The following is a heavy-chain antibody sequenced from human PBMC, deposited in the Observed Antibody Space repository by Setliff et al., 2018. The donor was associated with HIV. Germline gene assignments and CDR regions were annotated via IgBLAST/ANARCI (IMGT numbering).Heavy chain of an antibody. CDR3: AGGAWGSRLDY. D-gene: IGHD7-27*01. CDR1: GYSFSSYE. J-gene: IGHJ4*02. Sequence: GESLKISCQASGYSFSSYEMNWVRQGPGKGLEWVSYISSSGSSIYYADSVKGRFTISRDNAKNSLYLQLSSLEVEDTALYYCAGGAWGSRLDYWGQGTLVTVSS. V-gene: IGHV3-48*03. CDR2: ISSSGSSI.